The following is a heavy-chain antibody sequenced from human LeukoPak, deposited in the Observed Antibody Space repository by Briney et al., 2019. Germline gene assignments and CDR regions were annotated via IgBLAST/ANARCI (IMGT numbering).Heavy chain of an antibody. D-gene: IGHD2-21*02. Sequence: GGSLRLSCAASGFTFSSHGMNWVRQAPGKGLEWVSAISGSGDNTYYADSVKGRFTVSRDNSKNTLYVQMKSLRAEDTAVYYCAKDFVVVPGNVNYFDSWGQGTLVTVSS. CDR3: AKDFVVVPGNVNYFDS. CDR2: ISGSGDNT. CDR1: GFTFSSHG. J-gene: IGHJ4*02. V-gene: IGHV3-23*01.